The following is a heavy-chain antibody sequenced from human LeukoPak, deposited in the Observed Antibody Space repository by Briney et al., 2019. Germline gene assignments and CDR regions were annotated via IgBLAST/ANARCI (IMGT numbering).Heavy chain of an antibody. CDR2: IKQDGSEE. CDR1: GFTFSTYW. J-gene: IGHJ4*02. Sequence: GGSLRLSCATSGFTFSTYWMTWVRQAPGKGLEWVANIKQDGSEEYYVDSVKGRFTISRDNTKNSLYLQMKSLRAEDTAVYYCARASRTSTDTAIFYWGQGTLVTVSS. V-gene: IGHV3-7*01. CDR3: ARASRTSTDTAIFY. D-gene: IGHD5-18*01.